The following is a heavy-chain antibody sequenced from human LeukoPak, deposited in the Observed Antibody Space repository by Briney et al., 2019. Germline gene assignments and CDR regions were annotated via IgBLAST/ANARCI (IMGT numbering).Heavy chain of an antibody. J-gene: IGHJ4*02. CDR2: ISSDGNDK. CDR3: TTKVIRGNSGDDYDD. CDR1: GVTFSSYG. Sequence: PGGSLRLSCAAPGVTFSSYGMHWVRQAPGKGLEWVALISSDGNDKLYGGSVKGRFTISRDDSKSTLYLQMNSLRAEDTAVYYCTTKVIRGNSGDDYDDWGQGTLVTVSS. D-gene: IGHD5-12*01. V-gene: IGHV3-30*03.